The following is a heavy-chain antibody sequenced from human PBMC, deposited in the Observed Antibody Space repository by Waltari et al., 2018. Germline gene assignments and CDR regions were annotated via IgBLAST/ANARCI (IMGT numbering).Heavy chain of an antibody. J-gene: IGHJ4*02. CDR1: GGSISSYY. CDR2: IYYSGST. Sequence: QVQLQESGPGLVKPSETLSLTCTVSGGSISSYYWSWIRQPPGKGLEWIGYIYYSGSTNYNTSLKSRVTISVDTSKNQFSLKLSSVTAADTAVYYCARGTGYFDYWGQGTLVTVSS. D-gene: IGHD1-1*01. V-gene: IGHV4-59*01. CDR3: ARGTGYFDY.